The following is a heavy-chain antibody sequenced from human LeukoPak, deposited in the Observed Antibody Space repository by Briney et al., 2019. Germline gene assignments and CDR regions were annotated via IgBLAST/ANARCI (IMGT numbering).Heavy chain of an antibody. J-gene: IGHJ4*02. CDR3: AKDKGSGWYGFIDY. D-gene: IGHD6-19*01. CDR2: MSGSGGST. Sequence: SGGSLRLSCAASGFTFSSYAMSWVRQAPGKGLEWVSAMSGSGGSTYYADSVKGWFTISRDNSKNTLYLQMNSLRAEDTAVYYCAKDKGSGWYGFIDYWGQGTLVTVSS. CDR1: GFTFSSYA. V-gene: IGHV3-23*01.